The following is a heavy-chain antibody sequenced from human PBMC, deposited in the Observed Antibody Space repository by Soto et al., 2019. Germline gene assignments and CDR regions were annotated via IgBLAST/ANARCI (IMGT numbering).Heavy chain of an antibody. D-gene: IGHD3-22*01. CDR2: ISYDGSNK. V-gene: IGHV3-30*18. Sequence: GGSLRLSCAASGFTFSSYGMHWVRQAPGKGLEWVAVISYDGSNKYYADSVKGRFTISRDNSKNTLYLQMNSLRAEDTAVYYCAKDHSLFRWTNYYDSSVSSFFDYWGQGTLVTVSS. CDR1: GFTFSSYG. J-gene: IGHJ4*02. CDR3: AKDHSLFRWTNYYDSSVSSFFDY.